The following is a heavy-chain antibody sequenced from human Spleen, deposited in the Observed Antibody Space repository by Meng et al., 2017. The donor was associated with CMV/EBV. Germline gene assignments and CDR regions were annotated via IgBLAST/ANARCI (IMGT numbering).Heavy chain of an antibody. CDR2: IDHSGKS. CDR3: ARVREHTSLGNYWFDP. Sequence: SGASITSPKWWTWVRQPPGKGLEWVGEIDHSGKSNSNPSLKSRLTLSLDTSKNHLSLRMTSVTAEDTAIYYCARVREHTSLGNYWFDPWGQGTLVTVSS. D-gene: IGHD3-16*01. CDR1: GASITSPKW. J-gene: IGHJ5*02. V-gene: IGHV4-4*02.